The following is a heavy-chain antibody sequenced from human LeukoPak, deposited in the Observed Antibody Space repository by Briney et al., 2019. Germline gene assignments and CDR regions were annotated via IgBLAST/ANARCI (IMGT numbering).Heavy chain of an antibody. V-gene: IGHV1-18*04. CDR1: GYNFVSYG. CDR3: ARDPNYDFWSGSYTRWFDP. CDR2: ISPYSGTT. D-gene: IGHD3-3*01. J-gene: IGHJ5*02. Sequence: GASVKVSCKASGYNFVSYGIDWVRRAPGQGLEWLGWISPYSGTTIYAQNLQGRVTMTTDISTSTAYMELGNLKSDDTAVYFCARDPNYDFWSGSYTRWFDPWGQGTLVTVSS.